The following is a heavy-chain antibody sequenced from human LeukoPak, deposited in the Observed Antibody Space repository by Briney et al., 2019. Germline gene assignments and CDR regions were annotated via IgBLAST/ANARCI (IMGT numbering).Heavy chain of an antibody. V-gene: IGHV3-49*04. Sequence: GGSLRLSCTASGXTFGDYAMSWVRQAPGKGLEWVGFIRSKAYGGTTEYAASVKGRFTISRDDSKSIAYLQMNSLKTEDTAVYYCTRGGPKGDYFDYWGQGTLVTVSS. CDR3: TRGGPKGDYFDY. CDR1: GXTFGDYA. CDR2: IRSKAYGGTT. J-gene: IGHJ4*02.